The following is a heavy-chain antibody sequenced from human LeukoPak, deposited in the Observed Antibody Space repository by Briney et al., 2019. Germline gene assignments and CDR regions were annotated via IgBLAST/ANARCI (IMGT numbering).Heavy chain of an antibody. CDR1: GGAISSYY. D-gene: IGHD3-22*01. CDR2: IYYSGGT. CDR3: ARDGLYDSSGYYMDS. Sequence: SETLSLTCTVSGGAISSYYWSWIRQPPGKGLEWIGYIYYSGGTKYNPSLMSRVTISVDSAQNQFSLSLSSVTVADTAVYYCARDGLYDSSGYYMDSWGQGTLVIVSS. J-gene: IGHJ4*02. V-gene: IGHV4-59*01.